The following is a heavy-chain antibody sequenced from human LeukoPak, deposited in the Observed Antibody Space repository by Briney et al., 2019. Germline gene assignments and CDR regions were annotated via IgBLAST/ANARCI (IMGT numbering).Heavy chain of an antibody. D-gene: IGHD3-22*01. Sequence: SGTLSLTCSVSGGSISNYYWSWIRQPPGKGLEWIAYIHYSGNTNYNPSLKSRVTISVDTSKNQFSLKLASVTAADTAVYYCARVDDTSGYFYKFDYWGQGTLVTVSS. CDR3: ARVDDTSGYFYKFDY. J-gene: IGHJ4*02. V-gene: IGHV4-59*01. CDR2: IHYSGNT. CDR1: GGSISNYY.